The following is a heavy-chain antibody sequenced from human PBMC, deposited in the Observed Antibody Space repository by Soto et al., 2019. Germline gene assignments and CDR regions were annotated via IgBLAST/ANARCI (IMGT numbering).Heavy chain of an antibody. Sequence: EVQLLESGGGLVQPGGSLRLSCPASGFTFSTYGMSWVRQAPGKGLEWVSAISGSGSSTYYADSVKGRFTISRDNSQTTLYLQMNSLRAEDTAVYFCAKMGDSSGYDYFDYWGQGTMVTVSS. V-gene: IGHV3-23*01. CDR2: ISGSGSST. CDR1: GFTFSTYG. D-gene: IGHD3-22*01. CDR3: AKMGDSSGYDYFDY. J-gene: IGHJ4*02.